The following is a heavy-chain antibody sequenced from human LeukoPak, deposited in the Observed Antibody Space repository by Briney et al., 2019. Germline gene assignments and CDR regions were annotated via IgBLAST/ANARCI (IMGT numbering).Heavy chain of an antibody. J-gene: IGHJ5*02. CDR2: INPSGGST. CDR1: GYTFTSYY. Sequence: GASVKVSCKASGYTFTSYYMHWVRQAPGQGLEWMGIINPSGGSTSYAQKFQGRVTMTRDTSTSTVYMELSSLRSEDTAVYYCARESEGKWELLSSQLNWFDPWGQGTLVTVSS. D-gene: IGHD1-26*01. CDR3: ARESEGKWELLSSQLNWFDP. V-gene: IGHV1-46*01.